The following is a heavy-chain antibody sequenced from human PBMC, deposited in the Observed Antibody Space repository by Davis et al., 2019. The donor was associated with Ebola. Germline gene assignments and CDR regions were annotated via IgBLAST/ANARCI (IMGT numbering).Heavy chain of an antibody. V-gene: IGHV4-39*01. J-gene: IGHJ4*02. CDR2: IYYSGST. Sequence: GSLRLSCTVSGGSISSSSYYWGWIRQPPGKGLEWIGRIYYSGSTYYNPSLKSRVTISVDTSKNQFSLKLSSVTAADTAVYYCAREDWLTFPFDYWGQGTLVTVSS. CDR3: AREDWLTFPFDY. D-gene: IGHD3-16*01. CDR1: GGSISSSSYY.